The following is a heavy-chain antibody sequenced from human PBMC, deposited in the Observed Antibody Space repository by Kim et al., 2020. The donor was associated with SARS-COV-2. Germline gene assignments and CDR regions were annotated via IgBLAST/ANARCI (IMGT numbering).Heavy chain of an antibody. CDR1: DLPFSRTT. CDR2: ISSSSTSI. CDR3: KTDGIAALDH. J-gene: IGHJ4*02. D-gene: IGHD1-26*01. Sequence: GGSLRLSCEVSDLPFSRTTMNWVRQAPGSGLEWVSSISSSSTSIYYADSVKGRFSISRDNAKNSLFLQMDSLRVEDTAVYYCKTDGIAALDHWGQGTRVTVS. V-gene: IGHV3-21*01.